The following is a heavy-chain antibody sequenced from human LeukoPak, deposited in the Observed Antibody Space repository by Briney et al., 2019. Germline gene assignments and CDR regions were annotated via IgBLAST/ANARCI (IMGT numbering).Heavy chain of an antibody. CDR1: GYTFTGYY. V-gene: IGHV1-2*02. CDR2: INPNSADT. D-gene: IGHD3-10*01. J-gene: IGHJ6*02. Sequence: ASVKVSCKASGYTFTGYYLHWVRQAPGQGLEWMGWINPNSADTKYAQKFQGRVTMTRDTSISTAYMDLSRLRSDDTAVYYCARGFGKLMDVWGQGTTVTVSS. CDR3: ARGFGKLMDV.